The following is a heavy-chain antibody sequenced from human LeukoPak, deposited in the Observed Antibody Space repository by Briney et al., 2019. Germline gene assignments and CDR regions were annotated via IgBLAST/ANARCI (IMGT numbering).Heavy chain of an antibody. CDR3: ARLWAGDGNSGVDY. D-gene: IGHD4-23*01. CDR1: GGSISSGGYY. V-gene: IGHV4-30-2*02. CDR2: IYHSGST. Sequence: MASQTLSLTCTVSGGSISSGGYYWSWIRQPPGKGLEWIGYIYHSGSTYYNPSLKSRVTISVDRSKNQFSLKLSSVTAADTAVYYCARLWAGDGNSGVDYWGQGTLVTVSS. J-gene: IGHJ4*02.